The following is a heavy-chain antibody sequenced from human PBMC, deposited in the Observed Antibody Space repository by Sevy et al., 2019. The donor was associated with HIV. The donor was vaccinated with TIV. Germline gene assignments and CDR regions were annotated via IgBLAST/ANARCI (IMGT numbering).Heavy chain of an antibody. Sequence: GGSLRLSYAVSGFTFNTYNMSWVRQAPGKGLEWVSYISYTSTTIYYADSVRGRFTISRDNAKNTLYLQMNSLRDEDTAVYYCASSDATSRFGYYYFAMDFWGQGTSVTVSS. D-gene: IGHD3-22*01. V-gene: IGHV3-48*02. CDR2: ISYTSTTI. J-gene: IGHJ6*02. CDR1: GFTFNTYN. CDR3: ASSDATSRFGYYYFAMDF.